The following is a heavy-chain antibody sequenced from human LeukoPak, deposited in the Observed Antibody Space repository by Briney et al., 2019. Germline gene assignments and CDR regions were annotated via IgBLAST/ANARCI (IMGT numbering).Heavy chain of an antibody. CDR1: GYTFTSYG. J-gene: IGHJ4*02. CDR2: ISAYNGNT. CDR3: ARVQYYYGSGSYYSGDY. V-gene: IGHV1-18*01. Sequence: ASVKVSCKASGYTFTSYGISWVRQAPGQGLEWMGWISAYNGNTNYAQKLQGRVTMTTDTSTSTAYMELRSLRPDDTAVYYCARVQYYYGSGSYYSGDYWGQGTLVTVSS. D-gene: IGHD3-10*01.